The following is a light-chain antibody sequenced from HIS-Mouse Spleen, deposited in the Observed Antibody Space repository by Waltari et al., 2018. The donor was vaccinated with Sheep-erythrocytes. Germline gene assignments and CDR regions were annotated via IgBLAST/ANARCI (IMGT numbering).Light chain of an antibody. CDR2: STN. CDR3: AAWDDSLNGWV. J-gene: IGLJ3*02. V-gene: IGLV1-44*01. Sequence: QSVLTQPPSASGTPGQRVTISCSGSSSNIGSNTVNWYQQPPGTAPQPLIYSTNTRPSGVPDRFPGSKSGTSASLAISGLQAEDEADYYCAAWDDSLNGWVFGGGTKLTVL. CDR1: SSNIGSNT.